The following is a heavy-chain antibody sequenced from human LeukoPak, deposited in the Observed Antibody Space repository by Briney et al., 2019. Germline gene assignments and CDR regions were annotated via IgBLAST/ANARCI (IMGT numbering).Heavy chain of an antibody. CDR3: AGAPSIAALTLDY. Sequence: ASVKVSCKASGYTFTSYAMHWARQAPGQRLEWMGWIKPGNGNTKYSQKFQGRVTITRDTSTSTAYMELRSLRSDDTAVYYCAGAPSIAALTLDYWGQGTLVTVSS. V-gene: IGHV1-3*01. D-gene: IGHD6-6*01. CDR1: GYTFTSYA. J-gene: IGHJ4*02. CDR2: IKPGNGNT.